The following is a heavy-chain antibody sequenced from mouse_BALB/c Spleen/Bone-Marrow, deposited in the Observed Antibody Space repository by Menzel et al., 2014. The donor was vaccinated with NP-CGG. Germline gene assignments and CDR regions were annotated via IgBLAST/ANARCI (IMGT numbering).Heavy chain of an antibody. D-gene: IGHD2-3*01. CDR3: ARGRGWYFDY. J-gene: IGHJ2*01. V-gene: IGHV1-80*01. CDR2: IYPGDGDT. Sequence: LVESGAELVRPGSSVKISCKASGYAFSSYWMNWVKQRPGQGLEWIGQIYPGDGDTNYNGKFKGKATLIADKSSSTAYMQLSGLTSEDSAVYFCARGRGWYFDYWGQGTTLTVSS. CDR1: GYAFSSYW.